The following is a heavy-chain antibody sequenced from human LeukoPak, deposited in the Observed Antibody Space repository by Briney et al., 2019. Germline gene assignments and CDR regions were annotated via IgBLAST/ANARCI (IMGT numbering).Heavy chain of an antibody. V-gene: IGHV3-30-3*01. CDR1: GFTFSSYA. CDR2: ISYDGSNK. Sequence: GGSLRLSCAASGFTFSSYAMHWVRQAPGKGLEWVAVISYDGSNKYYADSVKGRFTISRDNSKNTLYLQMNSLSAEDTAVYYCARAMTIRGGYFDYWGQGTLVTVSS. D-gene: IGHD3-10*01. CDR3: ARAMTIRGGYFDY. J-gene: IGHJ4*02.